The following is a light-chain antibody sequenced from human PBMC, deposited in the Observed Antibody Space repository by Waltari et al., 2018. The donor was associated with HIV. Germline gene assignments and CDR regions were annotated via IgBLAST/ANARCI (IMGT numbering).Light chain of an antibody. V-gene: IGLV1-40*01. J-gene: IGLJ2*01. CDR1: SSNIGAGYD. CDR3: QSYDTGLV. Sequence: QSVLTQSPSVSGAAGQRVTISCTGSSSNIGAGYDVHWYQHFPGTAPKLLIFGDSNRPSGVPDRFSGSKSGTSASLAITGLQAEDEADYYCQSYDTGLVFGGGTKLTVL. CDR2: GDS.